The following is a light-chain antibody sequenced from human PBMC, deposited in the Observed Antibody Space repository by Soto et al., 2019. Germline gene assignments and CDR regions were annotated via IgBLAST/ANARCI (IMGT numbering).Light chain of an antibody. Sequence: QSVLTQPASVSGSPGQSITVSCTGTSSDVGAYNRVSWYQQHSGKAPKLMIHEVRNRPSGVSNRFSGSKSGNTASLTISGLQAEDEADYYCSSYTSSRAYVFGIGTKVTVL. J-gene: IGLJ1*01. V-gene: IGLV2-14*01. CDR1: SSDVGAYNR. CDR3: SSYTSSRAYV. CDR2: EVR.